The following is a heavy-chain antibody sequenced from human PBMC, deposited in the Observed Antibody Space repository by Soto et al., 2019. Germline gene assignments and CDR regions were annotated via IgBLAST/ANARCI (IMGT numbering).Heavy chain of an antibody. J-gene: IGHJ4*02. CDR3: ARAAPFYYYDSSGPDYFDS. CDR2: IYSRGIT. V-gene: IGHV3-53*01. D-gene: IGHD3-22*01. CDR1: GFTVSSSY. Sequence: GGSLRLSCAGSGFTVSSSYMSWIRRAPGKGLEWVSVIYSRGITYYADSVKGRFNISRDISRNTLFLEMNSLRAEDTAVYYCARAAPFYYYDSSGPDYFDSWGQGTLVTVS.